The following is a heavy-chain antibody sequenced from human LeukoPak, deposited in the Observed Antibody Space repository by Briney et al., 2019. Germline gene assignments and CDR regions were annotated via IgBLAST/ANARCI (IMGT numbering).Heavy chain of an antibody. Sequence: SQTLSLTCTVSGGSVSSGSYYWSWIRQPAGKGLEWIGRIYTSGSTNYNPSLKSRVTISVDTSKNKSSLKLSSVTAADTAVYYCARDRGLGYCSGGSCYYYYYMDVWGKGTTVTVSS. CDR2: IYTSGST. CDR3: ARDRGLGYCSGGSCYYYYYMDV. CDR1: GGSVSSGSYY. J-gene: IGHJ6*03. V-gene: IGHV4-61*02. D-gene: IGHD2-15*01.